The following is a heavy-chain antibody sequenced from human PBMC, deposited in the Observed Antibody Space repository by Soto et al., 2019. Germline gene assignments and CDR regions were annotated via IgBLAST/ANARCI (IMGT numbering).Heavy chain of an antibody. J-gene: IGHJ3*02. D-gene: IGHD2-21*02. Sequence: GESLKISCKGSGYSFTSYWIGWVRQMPGKGLEWMGIIYPGDSDTRYSPSFQGQVTISADKSISTAYLQWSSLKASDTAMYYCARTAYCGGDCYVDAFDIWGQGTMVTVSS. CDR3: ARTAYCGGDCYVDAFDI. V-gene: IGHV5-51*01. CDR2: IYPGDSDT. CDR1: GYSFTSYW.